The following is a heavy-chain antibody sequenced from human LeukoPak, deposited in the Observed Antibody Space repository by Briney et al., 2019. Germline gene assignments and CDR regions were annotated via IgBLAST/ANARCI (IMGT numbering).Heavy chain of an antibody. V-gene: IGHV3-21*01. D-gene: IGHD6-19*01. CDR3: AREPGDSSGWAE. CDR2: ISSSSNYI. J-gene: IGHJ4*02. Sequence: GGSLRLSCAASGFTFTSYSMNWVRQAPGKGLEWVSSISSSSNYIYYADSVKGRFTISRDNAKNSLYLQMNSLRAEDTAVYYCAREPGDSSGWAEWGQGTLVTVSS. CDR1: GFTFTSYS.